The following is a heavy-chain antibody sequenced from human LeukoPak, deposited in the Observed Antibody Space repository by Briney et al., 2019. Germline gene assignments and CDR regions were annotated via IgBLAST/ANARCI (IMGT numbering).Heavy chain of an antibody. Sequence: GGSLRLSCAASGFTFSSYSMNWVRQAPGKGLEWVSSISSSSSYIYYADSVKGRFTISRDNAKNSLYLQMNSLRAEDTAVYYCARERAGSSSRYYYMDVWGKGTTVTVSS. CDR2: ISSSSSYI. CDR1: GFTFSSYS. J-gene: IGHJ6*03. V-gene: IGHV3-21*01. CDR3: ARERAGSSSRYYYMDV. D-gene: IGHD6-6*01.